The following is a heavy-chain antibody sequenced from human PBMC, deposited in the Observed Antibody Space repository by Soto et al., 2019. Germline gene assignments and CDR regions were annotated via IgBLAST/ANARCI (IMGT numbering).Heavy chain of an antibody. Sequence: EVQLVESGGGLVQPGGSLRLSCAASGFTFSSFWMHWVRQGPGKGLVWLSRINFDGTRTTYADSVKGRFTISRDNAKDTVDLQMNSLRAEDTAVYYCARGAGGRYDNDYWGPGTLVSVSS. CDR3: ARGAGGRYDNDY. CDR1: GFTFSSFW. D-gene: IGHD1-26*01. V-gene: IGHV3-74*01. CDR2: INFDGTRT. J-gene: IGHJ4*02.